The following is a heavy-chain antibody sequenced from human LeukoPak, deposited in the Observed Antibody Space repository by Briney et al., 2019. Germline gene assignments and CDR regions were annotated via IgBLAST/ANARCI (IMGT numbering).Heavy chain of an antibody. D-gene: IGHD1-26*01. CDR3: ARVGVTADFDY. CDR2: IYSSGST. Sequence: SETLSLTCTVSGGSISSYYWNWIRQPAGKGLEWIGRIYSSGSTNYNPSLKSRVTMSVDTSKNQFSLKLSSVTAADTAVYYCARVGVTADFDYWGQGTLVTVSS. CDR1: GGSISSYY. V-gene: IGHV4-4*07. J-gene: IGHJ4*02.